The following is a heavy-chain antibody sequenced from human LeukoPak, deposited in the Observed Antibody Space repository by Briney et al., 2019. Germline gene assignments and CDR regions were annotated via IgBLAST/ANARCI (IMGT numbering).Heavy chain of an antibody. CDR2: IKSKTDGGTA. CDR3: TPDLMDV. CDR1: GFPFINAW. Sequence: GGSLRLSCVVSGFPFINAWMSWVRQAPGKGLEWVGRIKSKTDGGTADYAAPVRGRFTMWRDDARSALYLQMNSLQTEDTGVYYCTPDLMDVWGKGTTVTVSS. V-gene: IGHV3-15*01. J-gene: IGHJ6*03.